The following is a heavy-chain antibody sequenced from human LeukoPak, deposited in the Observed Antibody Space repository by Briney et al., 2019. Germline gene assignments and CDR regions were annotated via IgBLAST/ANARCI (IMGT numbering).Heavy chain of an antibody. V-gene: IGHV4-38-2*02. CDR1: GYSISSGYY. J-gene: IGHJ4*02. CDR3: AKETDFWSGYLY. CDR2: IYHSGST. D-gene: IGHD3-3*01. Sequence: SETLSLXCAVSGYSISSGYYWGWIRQPPGKGLEWIGSIYHSGSTYYNPSLKSRVTISVDTSKNQFSLKLSSVTAADTAVYYCAKETDFWSGYLYWGQGTLVTVSS.